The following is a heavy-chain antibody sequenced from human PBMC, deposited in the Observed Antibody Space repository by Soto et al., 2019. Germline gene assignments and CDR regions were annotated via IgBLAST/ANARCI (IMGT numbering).Heavy chain of an antibody. CDR1: GFTFSDYY. CDR3: ASVRGIPAGGTVHH. CDR2: ICSSSSNT. V-gene: IGHV3-11*05. D-gene: IGHD6-13*01. Sequence: QVQLVESGGGLVQPGWSLRLSCAASGFTFSDYYMHWIRQAPGKGLEWVAYICSSSSNTNYADSVKGRFTISRDNAKNPLYLHQNRLRAEVTAVYYSASVRGIPAGGTVHHWRQGSLVSLAS. J-gene: IGHJ5*02.